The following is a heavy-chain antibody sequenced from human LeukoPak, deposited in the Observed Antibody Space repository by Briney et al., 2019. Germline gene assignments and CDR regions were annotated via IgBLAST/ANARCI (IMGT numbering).Heavy chain of an antibody. CDR3: ARDRVNWNDGFDP. CDR1: GFTFSTYE. V-gene: IGHV3-48*03. D-gene: IGHD1-20*01. CDR2: ISSSGSSI. J-gene: IGHJ5*02. Sequence: PGGSLRPSCAATGFTFSTYEMNWVRQAPGKGPEWVSYISSSGSSIYYADSVKGRFTISRGNAKNSLYLQMNSLRAEDTAVYYCARDRVNWNDGFDPWGQGTLVTVSS.